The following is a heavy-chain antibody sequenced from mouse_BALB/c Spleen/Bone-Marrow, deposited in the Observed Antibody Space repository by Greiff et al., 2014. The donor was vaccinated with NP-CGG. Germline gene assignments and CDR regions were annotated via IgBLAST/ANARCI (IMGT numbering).Heavy chain of an antibody. Sequence: LQQSGSELVRPGASVKLSCKASGYTFTSYWMHWVKQRPGQGLEWIGNIYPGSGSTSYDEKFKSKATLTVDTSSSTAYMQLSSLTSEDSAVYYCTREGPTGTGGDYWGQGTTLTVSS. CDR2: IYPGSGST. J-gene: IGHJ2*01. CDR3: TREGPTGTGGDY. CDR1: GYTFTSYW. V-gene: IGHV1S22*01. D-gene: IGHD4-1*02.